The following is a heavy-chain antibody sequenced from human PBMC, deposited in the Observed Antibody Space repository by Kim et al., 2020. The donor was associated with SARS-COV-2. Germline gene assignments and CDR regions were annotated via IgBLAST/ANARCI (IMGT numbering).Heavy chain of an antibody. CDR2: ISSSSSYI. V-gene: IGHV3-21*01. CDR1: GFTFSSYS. Sequence: GGSLRLSCAASGFTFSSYSMNWVRQAPGKGLEWVSSISSSSSYIYYADSVKGRFTISRDNAKKSLYLQMNSLRAEDTAVYYCARDGSEYYYDSSGYYGTYYYYGMDVWGQGTTVTVSS. CDR3: ARDGSEYYYDSSGYYGTYYYYGMDV. J-gene: IGHJ6*02. D-gene: IGHD3-22*01.